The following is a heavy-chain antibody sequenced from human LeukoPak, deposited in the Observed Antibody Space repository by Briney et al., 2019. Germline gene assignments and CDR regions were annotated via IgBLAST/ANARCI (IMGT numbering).Heavy chain of an antibody. J-gene: IGHJ4*02. CDR2: IRRSGSPT. CDR1: GFTFSSYS. CDR3: VRDPDALDY. Sequence: GGSLRPSCAASGFTFSSYSMNWVRQAPGKGLEWVSYIRRSGSPTYYADSVKGRFTISRDNAKNSLYLQMNRLRDEDTAVYYCVRDPDALDYWGPGTLVTVSS. V-gene: IGHV3-48*02.